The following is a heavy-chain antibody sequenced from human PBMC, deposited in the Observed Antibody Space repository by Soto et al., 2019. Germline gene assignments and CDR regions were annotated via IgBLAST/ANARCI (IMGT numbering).Heavy chain of an antibody. CDR2: IYYSGAS. CDR1: GVSISSGTYY. CDR3: ASGRVIASSPLDY. D-gene: IGHD2-21*01. Sequence: TLSLTCSVSGVSISSGTYYWTWIRQHPGKGLEWIGYIYYSGASYFNPSLQSRISMSTDTSENQFSLNLSSVTAADTALYYCASGRVIASSPLDYWGQGTLVTVSS. J-gene: IGHJ4*02. V-gene: IGHV4-31*03.